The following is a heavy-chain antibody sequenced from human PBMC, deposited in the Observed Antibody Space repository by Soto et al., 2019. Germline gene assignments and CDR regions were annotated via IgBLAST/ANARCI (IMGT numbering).Heavy chain of an antibody. Sequence: ASVKVSCKASGYTFTSYYMHWVRQAPGQGLEWMGIINPSGGSTSYAQKFQGRVTMTRDTSKNTLYLQMNSLRAEDTAVYYCAKRMGATPALDYWGQGTLVTVSS. J-gene: IGHJ4*02. CDR1: GYTFTSYY. CDR3: AKRMGATPALDY. V-gene: IGHV1-46*01. D-gene: IGHD1-26*01. CDR2: INPSGGST.